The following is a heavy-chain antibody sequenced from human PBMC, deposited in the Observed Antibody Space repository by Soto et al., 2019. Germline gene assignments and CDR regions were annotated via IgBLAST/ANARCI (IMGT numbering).Heavy chain of an antibody. Sequence: GASVKVSCKASGYTFTSYYIHWVRQAPGQGLEWMGIINPSGDSTTYAQKFQGRVTMTRDTSTSTVYMELSSLRSEDTAVYYCARPVEMATISRSYLFYWGQGTLVTVSS. CDR3: ARPVEMATISRSYLFY. V-gene: IGHV1-46*01. D-gene: IGHD5-12*01. J-gene: IGHJ4*02. CDR1: GYTFTSYY. CDR2: INPSGDST.